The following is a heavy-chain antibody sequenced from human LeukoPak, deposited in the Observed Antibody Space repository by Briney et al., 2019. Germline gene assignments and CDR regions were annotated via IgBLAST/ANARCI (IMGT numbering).Heavy chain of an antibody. J-gene: IGHJ3*02. CDR3: ARDYAPNLVQRGAFDI. Sequence: GASVKVSCKASGYTFTGYYMHWVRQAPGQGLEWMGWINPNSGGTNYAQKFQGRVTMTRDTSISTAYMELSRLRSDDTAVYYCARDYAPNLVQRGAFDIWGQGTMVTVSS. D-gene: IGHD2-2*01. CDR1: GYTFTGYY. V-gene: IGHV1-2*02. CDR2: INPNSGGT.